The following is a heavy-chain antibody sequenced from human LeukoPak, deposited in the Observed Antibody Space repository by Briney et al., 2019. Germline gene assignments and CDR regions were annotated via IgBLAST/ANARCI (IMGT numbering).Heavy chain of an antibody. V-gene: IGHV4-59*11. CDR3: SRARYDFWSGYYISDY. CDR2: IYYSGST. D-gene: IGHD3-3*01. CDR1: GGSISSHY. Sequence: PSETLSLTCTVSGGSISSHYWSWIRQPPGKGLEWIGYIYYSGSTSYNPSLKSRVTISVDTSKNQFSLKLSSVTAADTAVYYCSRARYDFWSGYYISDYWGQGTLVTVSS. J-gene: IGHJ4*02.